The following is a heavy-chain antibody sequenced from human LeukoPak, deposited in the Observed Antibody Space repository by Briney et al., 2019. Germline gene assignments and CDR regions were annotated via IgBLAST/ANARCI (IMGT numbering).Heavy chain of an antibody. D-gene: IGHD3-10*01. J-gene: IGHJ5*02. CDR3: ARRGRWFGELWIHNPWGPKENWFDP. V-gene: IGHV4-39*07. CDR1: GGSISSSSYY. CDR2: IYYSGST. Sequence: SETLSLTCTVSGGSISSSSYYWGWIRQPPGKGLEWIGSIYYSGSTYYNPSLKSRVTISVDTSKNQFSLKLSSVTAADTAVYYCARRGRWFGELWIHNPWGPKENWFDPWGQGTLVTVSS.